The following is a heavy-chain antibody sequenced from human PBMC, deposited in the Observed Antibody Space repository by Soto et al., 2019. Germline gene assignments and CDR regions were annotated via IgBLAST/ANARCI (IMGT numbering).Heavy chain of an antibody. Sequence: GGSLRLSCAASGFTFSSYGMHWVRQAPGKGLEWVAVIWYDGSNKYYADSVKGRFTISRDNSKNTLYLQMNSLRAEDTAVYYCAIGIKRHAVAGTPDYWGPGTLLTVSS. CDR1: GFTFSSYG. CDR3: AIGIKRHAVAGTPDY. CDR2: IWYDGSNK. D-gene: IGHD6-19*01. V-gene: IGHV3-33*01. J-gene: IGHJ4*02.